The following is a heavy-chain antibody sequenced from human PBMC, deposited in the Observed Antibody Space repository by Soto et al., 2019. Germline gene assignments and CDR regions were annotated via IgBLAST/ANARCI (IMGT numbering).Heavy chain of an antibody. Sequence: QVQLVQSGTEVKKPGASVKVSCKASGYTFTTYYIHWVRQAPGQGLEWMGVINPGGGSTTYAQNFRGRVTMTRDTATSTVYIELSSLRSEDTAGYLWPGDLGGSYYDYWGQGTLVTVSS. V-gene: IGHV1-46*03. CDR2: INPGGGST. CDR1: GYTFTTYY. J-gene: IGHJ4*02. CDR3: PGDLGGSYYDY. D-gene: IGHD3-16*01.